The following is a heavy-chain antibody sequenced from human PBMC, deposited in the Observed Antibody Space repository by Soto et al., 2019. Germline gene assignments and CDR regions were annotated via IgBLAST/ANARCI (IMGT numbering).Heavy chain of an antibody. D-gene: IGHD1-7*01. CDR1: GFTFSSYW. Sequence: LRLSCAVSGFTFSSYWMSWVRQAPGKGLEWVAHIKHDGSDTSYADSVKGRFTISRDNTKNMVYLQMNSLRVEDTAVYYCATEGKLGSWGQGALVTVSS. CDR2: IKHDGSDT. J-gene: IGHJ5*02. V-gene: IGHV3-7*01. CDR3: ATEGKLGS.